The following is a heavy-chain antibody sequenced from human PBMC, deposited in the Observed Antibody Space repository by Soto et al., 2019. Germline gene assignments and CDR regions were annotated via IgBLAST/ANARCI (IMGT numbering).Heavy chain of an antibody. CDR3: AKPGIVAAGTLGVLEYYYGLDV. Sequence: PSETLSLTCTVSGGSISSSSYYWGWIRQPPGKGLEWIGSIYYSGSTYHTPSIKSRVTTYVDTSKNQFSLQLSSVTAADTPVYYCAKPGIVAAGTLGVLEYYYGLDVWCKVTTVT. CDR2: IYYSGST. V-gene: IGHV4-39*01. CDR1: GGSISSSSYY. D-gene: IGHD6-13*01. J-gene: IGHJ6*04.